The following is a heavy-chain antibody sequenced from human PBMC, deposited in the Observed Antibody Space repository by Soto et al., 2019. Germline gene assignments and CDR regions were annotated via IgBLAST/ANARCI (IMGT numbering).Heavy chain of an antibody. J-gene: IGHJ4*02. Sequence: EVQLLESGGGLAQPGGSLRLSCAASGFTFSSYAMSWVRQAPGKGLEWVSAISGSGGSTYYADSVKGRFTISRDNSKNTLYLQMNSLRAEDTAVYYCAKVQTDSSGWYLSDYWGQGTLVTVSS. CDR2: ISGSGGST. D-gene: IGHD6-19*01. V-gene: IGHV3-23*01. CDR3: AKVQTDSSGWYLSDY. CDR1: GFTFSSYA.